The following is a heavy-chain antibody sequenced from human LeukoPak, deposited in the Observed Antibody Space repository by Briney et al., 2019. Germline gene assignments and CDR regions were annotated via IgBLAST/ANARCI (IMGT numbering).Heavy chain of an antibody. Sequence: SETLSLTCTVSGGSISSSSYYWGWIRQPPGKGLEWIGSIYYSGSTYYNPSLKSRVTISVDTSKNQFSPKLSSVTAADTAVYYCARDPYYDILTGYYNGAFDVWGQGTMVTVSS. CDR3: ARDPYYDILTGYYNGAFDV. J-gene: IGHJ3*01. V-gene: IGHV4-39*07. D-gene: IGHD3-9*01. CDR2: IYYSGST. CDR1: GGSISSSSYY.